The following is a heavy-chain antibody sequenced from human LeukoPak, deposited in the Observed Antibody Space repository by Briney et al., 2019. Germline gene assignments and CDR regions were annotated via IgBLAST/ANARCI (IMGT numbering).Heavy chain of an antibody. Sequence: SETLSLTCAVYGGSFSGYYWSWIRQPPGKGLEWIGEINHSGSTNYNPSLKSRVTISVDTSKNQFSLKLSSVTAADTAVYYCARLLNRYNWIRPMGWFDPWGQGTLVTVSS. CDR2: INHSGST. J-gene: IGHJ5*02. V-gene: IGHV4-34*01. D-gene: IGHD1-1*01. CDR3: ARLLNRYNWIRPMGWFDP. CDR1: GGSFSGYY.